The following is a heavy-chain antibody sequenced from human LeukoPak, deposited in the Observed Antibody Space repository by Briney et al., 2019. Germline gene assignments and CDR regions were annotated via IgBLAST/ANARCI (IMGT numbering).Heavy chain of an antibody. V-gene: IGHV3-9*01. CDR1: GFTFKDYG. CDR3: AKHMRATNTYSFFGLDV. CDR2: INWNGGGT. D-gene: IGHD1-26*01. J-gene: IGHJ6*02. Sequence: GGSLRLSCAATGFTFKDYGMHWVRQPPGKGLEWVTSINWNGGGTDYADSVKGRFTISRDNAKNSLYLQLSSLRPEDTALYYCAKHMRATNTYSFFGLDVWGQGTTVTVSS.